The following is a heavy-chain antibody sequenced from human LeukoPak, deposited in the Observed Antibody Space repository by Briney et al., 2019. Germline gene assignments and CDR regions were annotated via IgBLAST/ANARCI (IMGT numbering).Heavy chain of an antibody. Sequence: PGGSLRLSCAASGFTFDDYAMHWVRQAPGKGLEWVSGISWNSGSIGYADSVKGRFTISRDNSKNTLYLQMNSLRAEDTAVYYCARDQGSSGYDYWGQGTLVTVSS. CDR3: ARDQGSSGYDY. D-gene: IGHD3-22*01. CDR1: GFTFDDYA. CDR2: ISWNSGSI. V-gene: IGHV3-9*01. J-gene: IGHJ4*02.